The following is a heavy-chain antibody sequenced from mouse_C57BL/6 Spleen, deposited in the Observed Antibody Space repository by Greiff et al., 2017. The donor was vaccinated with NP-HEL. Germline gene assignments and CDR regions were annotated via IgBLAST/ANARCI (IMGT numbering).Heavy chain of an antibody. CDR1: GYTFTDYN. Sequence: VQLQQSGPELVKPGASVKMSCKASGYTFTDYNMHWVKQSHGKSLEWIGYINPNNGGTSYNQKFKGKATLTVNKSSSTAYMELRSLTSEDSAVYYCARDYYDYDYFDYWGQGTTLTVSS. J-gene: IGHJ2*01. CDR2: INPNNGGT. CDR3: ARDYYDYDYFDY. V-gene: IGHV1-22*01. D-gene: IGHD2-4*01.